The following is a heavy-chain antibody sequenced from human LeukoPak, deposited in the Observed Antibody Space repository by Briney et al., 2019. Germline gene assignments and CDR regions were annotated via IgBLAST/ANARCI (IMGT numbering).Heavy chain of an antibody. Sequence: PSETLSLTCTVSGGSISSYYWSWIRQPPGKGLEWIGYIYYSGSTNYNPSLKSRVTISVDTSKNQFSLKLSSVTAADTAVYYCARGAWGSGVYYYYMDVWGKGTTVTISS. CDR2: IYYSGST. D-gene: IGHD3-10*01. CDR1: GGSISSYY. CDR3: ARGAWGSGVYYYYMDV. V-gene: IGHV4-59*01. J-gene: IGHJ6*03.